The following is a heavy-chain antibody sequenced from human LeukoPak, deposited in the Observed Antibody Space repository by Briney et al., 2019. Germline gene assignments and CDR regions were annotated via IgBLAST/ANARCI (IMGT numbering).Heavy chain of an antibody. CDR3: AREKYCTPTDCLHGRFYFNS. CDR1: GFPLSTYS. D-gene: IGHD2-8*01. CDR2: MSSDGSND. V-gene: IGHV3-30*04. Sequence: PGGSLRLSCAASGFPLSTYSMHWVRQAPGKGLEWVAVMSSDGSNDNYANSVKGRFTISRDNSKNALYLQMNTLRAEDTAVYYCAREKYCTPTDCLHGRFYFNSWGQGTPVTVSS. J-gene: IGHJ4*02.